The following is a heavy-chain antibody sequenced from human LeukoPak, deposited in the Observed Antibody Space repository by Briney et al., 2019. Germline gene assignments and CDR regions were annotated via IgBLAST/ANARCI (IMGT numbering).Heavy chain of an antibody. V-gene: IGHV4-59*01. CDR2: IYYSGST. D-gene: IGHD1-26*01. CDR3: ASGRLTNYYYYYGMDV. J-gene: IGHJ6*02. Sequence: PSETLSLTCTVSGGSISSYYWSWIRQPPGKGLEWIGYIYYSGSTNYNPSLKSRVTIPVDTSKNQFSLKLSSVTAADTAVYYCASGRLTNYYYYYGMDVWGQGTTVTVSS. CDR1: GGSISSYY.